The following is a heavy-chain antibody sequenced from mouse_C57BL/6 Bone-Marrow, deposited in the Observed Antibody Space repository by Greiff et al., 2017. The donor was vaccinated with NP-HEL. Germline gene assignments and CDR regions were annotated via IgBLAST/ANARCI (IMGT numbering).Heavy chain of an antibody. CDR2: IDPSDSYT. Sequence: QVQLQQPGAELVMPGASVKLSCKASGYTFTSYWMHWVKQRPGQGLEWIGEIDPSDSYTNYNQKFKGKSTLTVDKSSSTAYMQLSSLTSEDSAVYYCARLEDFDYWGQGTTLTVSS. CDR1: GYTFTSYW. V-gene: IGHV1-69*01. CDR3: ARLEDFDY. J-gene: IGHJ2*01.